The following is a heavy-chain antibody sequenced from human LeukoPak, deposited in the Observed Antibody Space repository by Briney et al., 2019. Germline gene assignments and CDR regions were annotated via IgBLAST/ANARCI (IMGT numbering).Heavy chain of an antibody. J-gene: IGHJ3*02. CDR3: ARDDFWSGYSHDAFDI. Sequence: ASVTVSCKASGYTFTSYGISWVRQAPGQGLEWMGWISAYNGNTNYAQKLQGRVTMTTDTSTSTAYMELRSLRSDDTAVYYCARDDFWSGYSHDAFDIWGQGTMVTVSS. D-gene: IGHD3-3*01. CDR2: ISAYNGNT. CDR1: GYTFTSYG. V-gene: IGHV1-18*01.